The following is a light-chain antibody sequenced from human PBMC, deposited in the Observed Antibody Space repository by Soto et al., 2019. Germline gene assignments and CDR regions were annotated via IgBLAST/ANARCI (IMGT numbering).Light chain of an antibody. CDR3: QQSYTTPYT. Sequence: DIQMTQSPSSLSASVGDRVTITCRASQSISNYLDWYQQKPGKAPNLLIFTASSLPSGVPSRFSGSGSGTDFTLTISSLHPEDFATYFCQQSYTTPYTFGQGTKLEIK. V-gene: IGKV1-39*01. J-gene: IGKJ2*01. CDR2: TAS. CDR1: QSISNY.